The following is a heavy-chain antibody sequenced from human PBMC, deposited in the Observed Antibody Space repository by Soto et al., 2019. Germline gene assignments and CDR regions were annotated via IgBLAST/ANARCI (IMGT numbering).Heavy chain of an antibody. CDR1: GFAFSGSA. CDR2: IRSKGRNYAT. Sequence: GGSLRLSCAASGFAFSGSAMYWVRQASGKGPEWVGRIRSKGRNYATEYAASVKGRFTISRDDSKNTAYLQMNSLQTEDTAVYYCTRDLFSYDYSGILWFDPWGQGTLVTVS. J-gene: IGHJ5*02. V-gene: IGHV3-73*01. D-gene: IGHD3-16*01. CDR3: TRDLFSYDYSGILWFDP.